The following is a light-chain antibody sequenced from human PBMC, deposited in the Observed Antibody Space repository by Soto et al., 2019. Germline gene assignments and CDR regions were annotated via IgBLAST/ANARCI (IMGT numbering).Light chain of an antibody. CDR2: DDS. V-gene: IGLV2-23*01. Sequence: PTEPAVGNESTSRWSTNHYTGNSSDVGNYNLGSWYQQHPGKVPKLIIYDDSKRPSGVSNRFSGSKSGNTASLTISGLQAEDEADYYCCSYAASSTYVFGTGTKVTVL. CDR1: SSDVGNYNL. J-gene: IGLJ1*01. CDR3: CSYAASSTYV.